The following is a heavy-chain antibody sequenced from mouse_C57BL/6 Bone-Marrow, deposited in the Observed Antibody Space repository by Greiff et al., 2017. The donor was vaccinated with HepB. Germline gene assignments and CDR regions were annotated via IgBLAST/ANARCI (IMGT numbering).Heavy chain of an antibody. CDR3: ARPGSSLYYAMDY. V-gene: IGHV1-50*01. Sequence: VKLQESGAELVKPGASVKLSCKASGYTFTSYWMQWVKQRPGQGLEWIGEIDPSDSYTNYNQKFKGKATLTVDTSSSTAYMQLSSLTSEDSAVYYCARPGSSLYYAMDYWGQGTSVTVSS. CDR1: GYTFTSYW. CDR2: IDPSDSYT. J-gene: IGHJ4*01. D-gene: IGHD1-1*01.